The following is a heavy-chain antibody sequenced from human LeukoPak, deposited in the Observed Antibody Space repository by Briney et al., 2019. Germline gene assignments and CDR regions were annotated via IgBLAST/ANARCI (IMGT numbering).Heavy chain of an antibody. Sequence: KPGGSLRLSCAASGFTFSSYSMNWVRQAPGKGLEWVSSISSSSSYIYYADSVKGRFTISRDNAKNSLYLQMNSLRAEDTAVYYCAKTLPYDSSAYNWFDPWGQGTLVTVSS. D-gene: IGHD3-22*01. J-gene: IGHJ5*02. V-gene: IGHV3-21*04. CDR3: AKTLPYDSSAYNWFDP. CDR2: ISSSSSYI. CDR1: GFTFSSYS.